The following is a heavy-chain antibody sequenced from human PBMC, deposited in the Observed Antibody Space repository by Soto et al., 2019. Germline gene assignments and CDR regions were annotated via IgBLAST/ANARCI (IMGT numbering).Heavy chain of an antibody. CDR3: ARVSLQYYYDTSGYYY. CDR1: GYTFTSYD. J-gene: IGHJ4*02. D-gene: IGHD3-22*01. V-gene: IGHV1-8*01. Sequence: ASVKVSCKASGYTFTSYDINWVRQATGQGLEWMGWMNPNSGNTGYAQKFQGRVTMTRNTSISTAYMELSSLRSEDTAVYYCARVSLQYYYDTSGYYYWGQGTLVTVSS. CDR2: MNPNSGNT.